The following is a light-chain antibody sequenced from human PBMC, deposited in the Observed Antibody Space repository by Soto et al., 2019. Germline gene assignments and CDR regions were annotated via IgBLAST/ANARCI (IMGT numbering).Light chain of an antibody. V-gene: IGLV2-11*01. CDR1: SSDVGGYNY. Sequence: QSALTQPRSVSGSPGQSVTISCTGTSSDVGGYNYVSWYQQHPGKAPKVMIYDVSERPSGVPDRFSGSKSGNTASLTISGLKSEEEAGYYCCSYAGSPRYVLGAGTKLTVL. CDR3: CSYAGSPRYV. J-gene: IGLJ1*01. CDR2: DVS.